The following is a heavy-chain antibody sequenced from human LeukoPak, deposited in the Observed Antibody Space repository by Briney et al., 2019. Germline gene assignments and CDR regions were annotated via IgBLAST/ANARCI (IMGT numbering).Heavy chain of an antibody. CDR3: ARGTYYSDSSGFDY. J-gene: IGHJ4*02. D-gene: IGHD3-22*01. CDR1: GFTFSSYG. Sequence: GGSLRLSCAASGFTFSSYGMHWVRQAPGKGLEWVAFIRYDGSNKYYADSVKGRFTISRDNSKNTLYVQMNSLRAEDTAVYYCARGTYYSDSSGFDYWGQGTLVTVSS. CDR2: IRYDGSNK. V-gene: IGHV3-30*02.